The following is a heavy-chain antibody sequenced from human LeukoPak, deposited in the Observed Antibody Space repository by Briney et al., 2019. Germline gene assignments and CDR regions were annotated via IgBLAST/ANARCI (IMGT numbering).Heavy chain of an antibody. Sequence: GASVKVSCKASGGAFSNYAISWVRQAPGQGLECMGRIIPTLGAANYAQKFQGRVTMTADRSTNTVYMDLSSLRSEDTAVYYCARAPDYYGSRSYYWIYWGQGTLVTVSS. J-gene: IGHJ4*02. CDR2: IIPTLGAA. CDR1: GGAFSNYA. V-gene: IGHV1-69*04. D-gene: IGHD3-10*01. CDR3: ARAPDYYGSRSYYWIY.